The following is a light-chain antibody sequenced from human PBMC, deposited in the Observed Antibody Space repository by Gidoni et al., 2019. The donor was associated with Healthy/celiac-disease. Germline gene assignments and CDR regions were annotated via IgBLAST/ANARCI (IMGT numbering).Light chain of an antibody. V-gene: IGLV2-11*01. J-gene: IGLJ1*01. CDR3: CSYAGSYTCGVSYV. Sequence: QSALTQPRSVSGSPGQSVTISCTETSSDGGGYNYVSWYQQHPGKAHKLMIYDVSKRPSGVPDRCSGSTCGNTASLTISGLQAEDEADYYCCSYAGSYTCGVSYVFGTGTKVTVL. CDR1: SSDGGGYNY. CDR2: DVS.